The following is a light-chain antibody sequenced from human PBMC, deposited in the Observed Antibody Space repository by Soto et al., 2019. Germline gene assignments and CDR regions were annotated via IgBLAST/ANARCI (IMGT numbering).Light chain of an antibody. V-gene: IGLV1-47*02. CDR3: AAWDDSLSGHWV. CDR2: SNN. Sequence: QLVLTQPPSASGTPGQRVTLSCSGSSSNIGSNYVYWYRQLPGTAPKLLIYSNNQRPSGVPDRFSGSKSGTSASLAISGLRSEDEADYYCAAWDDSLSGHWVFGGGTKLTVL. J-gene: IGLJ3*02. CDR1: SSNIGSNY.